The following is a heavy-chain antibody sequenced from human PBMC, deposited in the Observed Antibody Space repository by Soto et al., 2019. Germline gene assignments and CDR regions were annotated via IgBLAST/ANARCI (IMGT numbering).Heavy chain of an antibody. CDR1: GGSFRGYY. Sequence: SETLSLTCAVYGGSFRGYYWTWIRQPPGKGLEWIGEINHSGRTNYNPSLTSRVTISVDTSKNQFSLKLSSVTAADTAVYYCARGLGTRRYFDWSLGYFDYWGQGTLVTVSS. V-gene: IGHV4-34*01. CDR3: ARGLGTRRYFDWSLGYFDY. D-gene: IGHD3-9*01. CDR2: INHSGRT. J-gene: IGHJ4*02.